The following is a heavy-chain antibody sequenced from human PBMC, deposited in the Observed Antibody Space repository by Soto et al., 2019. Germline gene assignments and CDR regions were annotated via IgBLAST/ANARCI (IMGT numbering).Heavy chain of an antibody. V-gene: IGHV3-30-3*01. J-gene: IGHJ6*02. CDR2: VSFDGSNK. D-gene: IGHD6-19*01. CDR3: ARLPGPLVAVLYIYPLDGREAMSDVDV. Sequence: QMQLVESGGGVVQPGGSLRLSCAASGFTFNYYPMHWVRQAPGKGLEWVAVVSFDGSNKYYADSVKGRFTISKDNSKNTLYLQMNSLRRADTAAYYCARLPGPLVAVLYIYPLDGREAMSDVDVGGQGTTVTVSS. CDR1: GFTFNYYP.